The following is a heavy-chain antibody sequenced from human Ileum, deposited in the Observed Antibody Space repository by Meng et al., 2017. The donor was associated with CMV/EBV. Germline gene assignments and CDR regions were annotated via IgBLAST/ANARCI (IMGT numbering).Heavy chain of an antibody. Sequence: SETLSLTCNVSGGSIRSSGYYWGWIRQPPGKGLEWIGSSHYSGSTYYNLSLKSRVTISLDTSKNQFSLKVSSVTAADTAVYYCARDRCTGGSCYYGMDVWGQGNTVTVSS. CDR3: ARDRCTGGSCYYGMDV. V-gene: IGHV4-39*07. J-gene: IGHJ6*02. CDR2: SHYSGST. D-gene: IGHD2-15*01. CDR1: GGSIRSSGYY.